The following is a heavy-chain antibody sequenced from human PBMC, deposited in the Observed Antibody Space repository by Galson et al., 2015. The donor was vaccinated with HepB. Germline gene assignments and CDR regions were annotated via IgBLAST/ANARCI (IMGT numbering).Heavy chain of an antibody. CDR2: ISVSGGST. V-gene: IGHV3-23*01. CDR3: ARDPRDSWNRMYGMDV. CDR1: GFTFSNYA. J-gene: IGHJ6*02. Sequence: SLRLSCAASGFTFSNYAVSWVRQAPGKGLEWVSGISVSGGSTYYADSVKGRFTISRDNSKNTFYLQVNSLRAEDTAVYYCARDPRDSWNRMYGMDVWAQGPPVTGSS. D-gene: IGHD1-20*01.